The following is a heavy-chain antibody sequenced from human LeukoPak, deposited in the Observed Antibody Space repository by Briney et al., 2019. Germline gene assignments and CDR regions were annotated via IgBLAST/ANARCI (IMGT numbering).Heavy chain of an antibody. D-gene: IGHD3-10*01. J-gene: IGHJ4*02. CDR2: IRYDGSNK. V-gene: IGHV3-30*02. CDR1: GFTFSSYG. Sequence: PGGSLRLSGAASGFTFSSYGMHWVRQAPGKGLEWVAFIRYDGSNKYYADSVKGRFTISRDNSKNTLYLQMNSLRAEDTAVHYCAKDELLWFGESYFDYWGQGTLVTVSS. CDR3: AKDELLWFGESYFDY.